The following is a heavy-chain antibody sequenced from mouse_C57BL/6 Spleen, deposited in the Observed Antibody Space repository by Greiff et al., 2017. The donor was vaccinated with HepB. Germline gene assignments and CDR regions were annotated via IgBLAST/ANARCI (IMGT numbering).Heavy chain of an antibody. CDR1: GYSFTDYN. J-gene: IGHJ2*01. Sequence: VQLKESGPELVKPGASVKISCKASGYSFTDYNMNWVKQSNGKSLEWIGVINPNYGTTSYNQKFKGKATLTVDQSSSTAYMQLNSLTSEDSAVYYCAREGYDGYFYYFDYWGQGTTLTVSS. V-gene: IGHV1-39*01. D-gene: IGHD2-3*01. CDR3: AREGYDGYFYYFDY. CDR2: INPNYGTT.